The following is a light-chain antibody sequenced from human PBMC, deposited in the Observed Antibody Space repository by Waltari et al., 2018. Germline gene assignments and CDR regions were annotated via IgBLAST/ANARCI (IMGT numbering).Light chain of an antibody. V-gene: IGKV1-16*01. CDR1: QGISNF. CDR3: QQYNSYPFT. Sequence: DIQMTQSPSSLSASVGDRVTIPCRAGQGISNFLAWIQQKPGKAPQSLIYDASSLQSGVPPRFSGSGSGTYFTLTISRLQPEDFATYYCQQYNSYPFTFGGGTKVEIK. J-gene: IGKJ4*01. CDR2: DAS.